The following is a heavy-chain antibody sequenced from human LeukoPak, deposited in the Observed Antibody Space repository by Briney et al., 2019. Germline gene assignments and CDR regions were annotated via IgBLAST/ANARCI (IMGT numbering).Heavy chain of an antibody. D-gene: IGHD3-10*01. J-gene: IGHJ4*02. CDR1: GFTFSSYA. Sequence: GRSLRLSCAASGFTFSSYAMSWVRQAPGKGLEWVSTISSAGGSIHYADSVKGRFTISRDNSKNTLYLQMNSLRAEDTAVYFCAKSAHQSGSGSYRDFWGQGTLVTVSS. V-gene: IGHV3-23*01. CDR2: ISSAGGSI. CDR3: AKSAHQSGSGSYRDF.